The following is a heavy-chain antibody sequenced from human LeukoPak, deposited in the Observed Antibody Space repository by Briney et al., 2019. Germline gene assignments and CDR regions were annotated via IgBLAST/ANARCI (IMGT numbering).Heavy chain of an antibody. CDR3: ARIAAAGSFFDY. Sequence: SETLSLTCAVYGGSFSGYYWSWIRQPPGKGLEWIGEINHSGSTNYNPSLKSRVTMSVDTSKNQFSLKLSSVTAADTAVYYCARIAAAGSFFDYWGQGTLVTVSS. CDR1: GGSFSGYY. J-gene: IGHJ4*02. D-gene: IGHD6-13*01. CDR2: INHSGST. V-gene: IGHV4-34*01.